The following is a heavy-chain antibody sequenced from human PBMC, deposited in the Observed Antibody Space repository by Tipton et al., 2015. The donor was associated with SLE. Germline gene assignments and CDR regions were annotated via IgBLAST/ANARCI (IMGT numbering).Heavy chain of an antibody. CDR1: GGSFSGYY. Sequence: LRLSCAVYGGSFSGYYWSWIRQPPGKGLEWIGEINHSGSTKYNPSLKSRVTISVDTSKNQFSLYLTSVTAADTAVYYCARDPSGWTDFDYWGQGTLVTVSS. CDR2: INHSGST. J-gene: IGHJ4*02. D-gene: IGHD6-19*01. CDR3: ARDPSGWTDFDY. V-gene: IGHV4-34*01.